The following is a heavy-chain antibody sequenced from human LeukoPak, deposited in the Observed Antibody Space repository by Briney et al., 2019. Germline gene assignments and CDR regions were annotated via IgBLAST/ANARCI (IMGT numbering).Heavy chain of an antibody. CDR1: GFTFNDYY. CDR2: ISSSGSTI. Sequence: GGSLRLSCAASGFTFNDYYMSWIRQAPGKGLEWVSYISSSGSTIYYADSVKGRFTISRDNSKNTLYLQMNSLRAEDTAVYYCAKTRGSSGSYPDAFDIWGQGTMVTVSS. CDR3: AKTRGSSGSYPDAFDI. D-gene: IGHD1-26*01. V-gene: IGHV3-11*01. J-gene: IGHJ3*02.